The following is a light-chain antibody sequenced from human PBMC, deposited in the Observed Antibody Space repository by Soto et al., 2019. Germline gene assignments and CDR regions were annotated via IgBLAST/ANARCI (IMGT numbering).Light chain of an antibody. V-gene: IGKV3-20*01. CDR1: QSVDSRF. CDR2: GAS. J-gene: IGKJ1*01. CDR3: RQYDSSRT. Sequence: EIVLTQSPGTLSLSPGERATLSCRASQSVDSRFLAWYQQKPGQAPRLLMSGASIRATGFPDRFSGSGSGTDFTLSIRRLGPEDFAVYYCRQYDSSRTFGQGTKVEMK.